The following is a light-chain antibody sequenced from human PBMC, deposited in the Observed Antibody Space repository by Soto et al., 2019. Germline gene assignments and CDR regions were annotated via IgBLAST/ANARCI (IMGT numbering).Light chain of an antibody. V-gene: IGLV2-8*01. Sequence: QSALTQPPSASGSPGQSVTISCTGTSSDIGAYNYVSWYQQHPGKVPKLIIYEVTKRPSGVPDRFSASKSGNTASLTISGLQAEDEADYYCSSYTSRSTLVFGTGTKVTVL. CDR3: SSYTSRSTLV. CDR2: EVT. CDR1: SSDIGAYNY. J-gene: IGLJ1*01.